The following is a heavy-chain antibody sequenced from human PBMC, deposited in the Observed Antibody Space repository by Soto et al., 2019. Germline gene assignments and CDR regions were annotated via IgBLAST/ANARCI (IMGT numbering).Heavy chain of an antibody. J-gene: IGHJ5*02. D-gene: IGHD4-17*01. Sequence: SETLSLTCTVSGGSVSSGSYYWSWIRQPPGKGLEWIGYIYYSGSTNYNPSLKSRVTISLDTSKNQFSLKLTSVTAADTAVYFCARRLVATVATSENNWLHPWGQGVLVTVSS. CDR2: IYYSGST. CDR3: ARRLVATVATSENNWLHP. CDR1: GGSVSSGSYY. V-gene: IGHV4-61*01.